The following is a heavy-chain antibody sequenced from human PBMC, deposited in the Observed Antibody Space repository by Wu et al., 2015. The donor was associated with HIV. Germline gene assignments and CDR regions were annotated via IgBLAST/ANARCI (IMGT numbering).Heavy chain of an antibody. CDR3: ARGGVYGVNVGDYSYYYYIDV. D-gene: IGHD4-23*01. J-gene: IGHJ6*03. CDR2: ISAYSGNT. V-gene: IGHV1-18*01. Sequence: QVQLVQSGAEVKKPGASVKVSCKASGYTFTNYDISWVRQAPGQGLEWMGWISAYSGNTKYAQKLQGRVTMTTDTSTSSAYMELRSLRSDDTAVYYCARGGVYGVNVGDYSYYYYIDVWGKGPTVTVSS. CDR1: GYTFTNYD.